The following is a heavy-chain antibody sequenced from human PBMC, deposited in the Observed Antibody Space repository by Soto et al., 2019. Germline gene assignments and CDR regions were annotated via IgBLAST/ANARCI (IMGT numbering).Heavy chain of an antibody. V-gene: IGHV3-21*01. Sequence: GGSLRLSCAASGFTFSSYSMNWVRQAPGKGLEWVSSISSSSSYIYYADSVKGRFTISRDNAKNSLYLQMNSLRAEDTAVYYCARERGDSSGYLLPYGMDVWGQGTTVTVSS. CDR1: GFTFSSYS. CDR3: ARERGDSSGYLLPYGMDV. D-gene: IGHD3-22*01. CDR2: ISSSSSYI. J-gene: IGHJ6*02.